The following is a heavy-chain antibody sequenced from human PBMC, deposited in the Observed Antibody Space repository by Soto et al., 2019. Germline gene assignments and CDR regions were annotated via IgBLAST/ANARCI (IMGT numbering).Heavy chain of an antibody. CDR3: ARQRTTVVTQAYFDH. J-gene: IGHJ4*02. V-gene: IGHV4-39*01. CDR2: IYYSGST. Sequence: SETLALTCTVSGGSISISSYYGGWIRQPPGKGLEWIGSIYYSGSTYYNPSLKSRVTISIDTSKNQFSLKLSSVTATDTAVYYCARQRTTVVTQAYFDHWGQGALVTVSS. CDR1: GGSISISSYY. D-gene: IGHD2-21*02.